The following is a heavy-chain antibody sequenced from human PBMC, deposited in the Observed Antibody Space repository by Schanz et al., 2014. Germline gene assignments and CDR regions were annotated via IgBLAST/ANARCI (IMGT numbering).Heavy chain of an antibody. CDR1: GFIFSRAW. D-gene: IGHD2-2*01. Sequence: EVKLVESGGALVKPGGSLRLSCAASGFIFSRAWMSWVRQAPGKGLEWVSSISSSSSYIYYADSVKGRFTISRDNAKNSLYLQMNSLRAEDTAVYYCAKDSTHIDIVLVPTAIDYWGQGTLVTVSS. J-gene: IGHJ4*02. V-gene: IGHV3-21*02. CDR2: ISSSSSYI. CDR3: AKDSTHIDIVLVPTAIDY.